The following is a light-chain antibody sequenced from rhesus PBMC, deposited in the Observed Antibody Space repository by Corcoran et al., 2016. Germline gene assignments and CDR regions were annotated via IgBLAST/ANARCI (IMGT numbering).Light chain of an antibody. Sequence: QAAPTQSPSVSGSPGQSVTISCTGTSSDIGGYNRVSWYQQHPGKAPKLMIYEVSKRPSGVFERFSGSQSGNTASLTISGLQAEDEADYYCCSYRSGSTYIFGAGTRLTVL. J-gene: IGLJ1*01. CDR2: EVS. CDR3: CSYRSGSTYI. V-gene: IGLV2-13*03. CDR1: SSDIGGYNR.